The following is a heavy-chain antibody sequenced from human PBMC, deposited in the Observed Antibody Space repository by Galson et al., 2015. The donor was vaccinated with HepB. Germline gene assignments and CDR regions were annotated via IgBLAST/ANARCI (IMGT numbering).Heavy chain of an antibody. D-gene: IGHD1-26*01. V-gene: IGHV3-30*18. Sequence: SLRLSCAASRFTLSSYGMHWVRQAPGKGLEWVAVISYDGSNKYYADSVKGRFTISRDNSKNTLSLQMNSLRAEDTAVYYCAKDINSRSLGVLDYWGQGTLVTVSS. CDR3: AKDINSRSLGVLDY. CDR1: RFTLSSYG. CDR2: ISYDGSNK. J-gene: IGHJ4*02.